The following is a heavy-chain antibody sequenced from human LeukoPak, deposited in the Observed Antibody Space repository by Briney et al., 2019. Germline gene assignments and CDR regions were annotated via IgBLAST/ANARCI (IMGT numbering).Heavy chain of an antibody. V-gene: IGHV3-48*03. J-gene: IGHJ4*02. CDR2: LSSSGSTI. Sequence: PGGSLRLSCAASGFTFSSYEMNWVRQAPGKGLEWVSYLSSSGSTIYYADSVKGRFTISRDNAKNSLYLQMNSLRAEDTAVYYCARVETYPVPYYFDYWGQGTLVTVSS. CDR3: ARVETYPVPYYFDY. CDR1: GFTFSSYE. D-gene: IGHD6-6*01.